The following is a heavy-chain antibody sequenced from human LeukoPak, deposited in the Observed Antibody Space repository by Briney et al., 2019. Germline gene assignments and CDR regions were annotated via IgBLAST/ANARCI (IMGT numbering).Heavy chain of an antibody. Sequence: SETLSLTCTVSGGSNSSYYWSWIRQPPGKGLEWIGYIYYSGSTNYNPSLKSRVTISVDTSKNQFSLKLSSVTAADTAVYYCARHVPSIAAAANYFDYWGQGTLVTVSS. J-gene: IGHJ4*02. CDR3: ARHVPSIAAAANYFDY. V-gene: IGHV4-59*08. D-gene: IGHD6-13*01. CDR1: GGSNSSYY. CDR2: IYYSGST.